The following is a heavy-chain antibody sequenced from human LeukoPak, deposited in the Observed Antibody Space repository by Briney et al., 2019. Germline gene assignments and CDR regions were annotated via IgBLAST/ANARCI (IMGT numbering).Heavy chain of an antibody. D-gene: IGHD5-12*01. CDR1: GGSISSSSYY. J-gene: IGHJ4*02. CDR2: IYYSGST. Sequence: ASETLSLTCTVSGGSISSSSYYWGWIRPRPGKGLEWIGSIYYSGSTYYNPSLKSRVTISVDTSKNQFSLKLSSVTAADTAVYYCARRSRMVATIDYWGQGTLVTVSS. V-gene: IGHV4-39*01. CDR3: ARRSRMVATIDY.